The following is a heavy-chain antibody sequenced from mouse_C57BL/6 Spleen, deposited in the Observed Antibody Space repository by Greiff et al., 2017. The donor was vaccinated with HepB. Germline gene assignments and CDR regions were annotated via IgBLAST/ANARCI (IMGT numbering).Heavy chain of an antibody. CDR3: ARQAAY. CDR2: ISGGGGNT. CDR1: GFTFSSYN. V-gene: IGHV5-9*01. J-gene: IGHJ3*01. Sequence: DVMLVESGGGLVKPGGSLKLSCAASGFTFSSYNMSWVRQTPEKRLEWVATISGGGGNTYYPDSVKGRFTISRDNAKNTLYLQMSSLRSEDTALYYCARQAAYWGQGTLVTVSA.